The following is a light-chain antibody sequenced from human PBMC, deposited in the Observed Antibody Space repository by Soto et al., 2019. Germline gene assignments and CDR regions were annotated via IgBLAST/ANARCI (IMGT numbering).Light chain of an antibody. CDR2: DII. CDR3: VSFTTSRSYV. J-gene: IGLJ1*01. Sequence: QSALTQPASVSGSPGQSITISCTGTSSDVGAYIFVSWYQQHPGKAPKLMIYDIINRPSGVSNRFSGSKSGNTASLTISGLQAEDEADYYCVSFTTSRSYVFGTGTKLTLL. CDR1: SSDVGAYIF. V-gene: IGLV2-14*03.